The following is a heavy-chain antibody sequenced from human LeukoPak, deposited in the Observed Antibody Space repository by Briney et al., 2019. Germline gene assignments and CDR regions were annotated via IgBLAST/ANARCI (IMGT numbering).Heavy chain of an antibody. CDR2: ISSSSTYI. V-gene: IGHV3-21*01. CDR3: ASVTKTALENWFDP. J-gene: IGHJ5*02. Sequence: EGSLRLSCEASGFTFSSYTMNWVRQAPGKGLEWVSSISSSSTYIYYADSVKGRFTISRDNAKNSLFLQMNSLRAEDTAVYYCASVTKTALENWFDPWGQGTLVTVSS. CDR1: GFTFSSYT. D-gene: IGHD1-1*01.